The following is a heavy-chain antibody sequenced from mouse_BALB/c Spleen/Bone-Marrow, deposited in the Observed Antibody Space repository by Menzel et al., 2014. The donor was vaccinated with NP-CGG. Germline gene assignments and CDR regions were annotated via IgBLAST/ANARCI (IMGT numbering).Heavy chain of an antibody. V-gene: IGHV1S34*01. Sequence: LVLTGASVKISCKASGYSLTGYYIHWVKQSHGKSLEWIGYISCYNGATNFNQKFKGKATFTVDTSSSTAYMQFNSLTSEDSAVYYCARVDYGSSYAMDYWGQGTSVTVSS. CDR1: GYSLTGYY. CDR3: ARVDYGSSYAMDY. CDR2: ISCYNGAT. D-gene: IGHD1-1*01. J-gene: IGHJ4*01.